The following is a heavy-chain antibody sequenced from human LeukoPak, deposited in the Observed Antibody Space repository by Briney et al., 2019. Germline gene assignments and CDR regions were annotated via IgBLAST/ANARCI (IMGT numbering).Heavy chain of an antibody. D-gene: IGHD2-2*01. CDR3: ARDRGSTSWHDPYYYYYGMDV. V-gene: IGHV4-59*01. J-gene: IGHJ6*02. Sequence: SETLSLTCTVSGGSISSYYWSWIRQPPGKGLEWIGYIYYSGSTNYNPSLKSRVTISVDTSKNQFSLKLSSVTAADTAVYYCARDRGSTSWHDPYYYYYGMDVWGQGTMVTVSS. CDR1: GGSISSYY. CDR2: IYYSGST.